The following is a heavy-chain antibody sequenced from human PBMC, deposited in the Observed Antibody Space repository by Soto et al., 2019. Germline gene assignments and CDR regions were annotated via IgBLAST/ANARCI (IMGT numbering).Heavy chain of an antibody. CDR3: ARGKNYVFFNSDTAEIDI. J-gene: IGHJ1*01. Sequence: ASAKVSFRATGYTFTSYDINWARQATGQGLEWMGWMNPNSGNTGYAQKFQGRVTMTRNTSISTAYMELSSLRSEDTAVYYCARGKNYVFFNSDTAEIDIWALGDLVTVSS. D-gene: IGHD3-3*01. V-gene: IGHV1-8*01. CDR1: GYTFTSYD. CDR2: MNPNSGNT.